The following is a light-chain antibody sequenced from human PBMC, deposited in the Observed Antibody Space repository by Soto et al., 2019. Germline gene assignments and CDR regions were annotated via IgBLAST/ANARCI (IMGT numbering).Light chain of an antibody. Sequence: QSALTQPASVSGSPGQSITISCTGTSSDVGGYNYVSWYQQHPGKAPKLMIYEVSNRPSGVSNRFSGSKAGNTASLTISGLQAEDEPDYFCSPHGSTSTPYVFGTGTKLTVL. CDR1: SSDVGGYNY. CDR3: SPHGSTSTPYV. V-gene: IGLV2-14*01. CDR2: EVS. J-gene: IGLJ1*01.